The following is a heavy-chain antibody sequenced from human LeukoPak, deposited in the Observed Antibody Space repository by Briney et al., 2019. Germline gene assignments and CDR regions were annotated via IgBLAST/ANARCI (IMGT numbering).Heavy chain of an antibody. J-gene: IGHJ4*02. V-gene: IGHV3-48*01. Sequence: GGSLRLSCAASGFTFSSYSMNWARQAPGKGLEWVSYISSSSSTIYYADSVKGRFTISRDNAKNSLYLQMNSLRAEDTAVYYCVLGGCDFWSGYSADYWGQGTLVTVSS. CDR2: ISSSSSTI. CDR3: VLGGCDFWSGYSADY. CDR1: GFTFSSYS. D-gene: IGHD3-3*01.